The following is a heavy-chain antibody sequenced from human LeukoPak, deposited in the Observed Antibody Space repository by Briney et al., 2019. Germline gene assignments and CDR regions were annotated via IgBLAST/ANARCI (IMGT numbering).Heavy chain of an antibody. J-gene: IGHJ4*02. CDR2: IKSKTDGGTS. V-gene: IGHV3-15*01. D-gene: IGHD1-1*01. CDR1: GFTFSNAW. Sequence: PGGSLRLSCAASGFTFSNAWMNWVRQAPGKGLEWVGRIKSKTDGGTSDYAAPVKGRFTISRDDSKNTLYLQMNSLKTEDTAVYYCATGKLGTQTKTDYWGQGTLVTVSS. CDR3: ATGKLGTQTKTDY.